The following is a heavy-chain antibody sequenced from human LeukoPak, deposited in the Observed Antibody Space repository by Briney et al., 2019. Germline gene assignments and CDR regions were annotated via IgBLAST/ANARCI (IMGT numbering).Heavy chain of an antibody. D-gene: IGHD3-3*01. V-gene: IGHV1-69*05. J-gene: IGHJ4*02. Sequence: SVKVPCKASGGTFSSYTISWVRQAPGQGLEWMGGIIPIFGTANYAQKFQGRVTITTDESTSTAYMELSSLRSEDTAVYYCASSYYDFWSGYPYWGQGTLVTVSS. CDR2: IIPIFGTA. CDR3: ASSYYDFWSGYPY. CDR1: GGTFSSYT.